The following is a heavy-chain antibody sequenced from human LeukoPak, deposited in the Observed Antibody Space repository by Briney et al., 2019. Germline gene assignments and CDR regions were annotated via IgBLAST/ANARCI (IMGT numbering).Heavy chain of an antibody. CDR2: IIPIFGTA. D-gene: IGHD5-18*01. CDR1: GGTFSSYA. V-gene: IGHV1-69*13. CDR3: ARVGRVQLWDENWFDP. Sequence: SVKVSCKASGGTFSSYAISWVRQAPGQGLEGMGGIIPIFGTANYAQKFQGRVTITADESTSTAYMELSSLRSEDTAVYYCARVGRVQLWDENWFDPWGQGTLVTVSS. J-gene: IGHJ5*02.